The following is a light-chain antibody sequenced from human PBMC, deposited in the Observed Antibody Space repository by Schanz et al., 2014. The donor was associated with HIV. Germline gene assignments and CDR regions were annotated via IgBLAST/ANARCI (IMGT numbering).Light chain of an antibody. Sequence: QSALTQPASVSGSPGQSITISCTGASSDVGGDNYVSWYQQHPGRAPRLIIYDVTSRPSGVSARFSASKTGETASLTISGLQAEDEAEYYCSTYTTSKTWVFGGGTKLTVL. V-gene: IGLV2-14*03. CDR2: DVT. J-gene: IGLJ3*02. CDR3: STYTTSKTWV. CDR1: SSDVGGDNY.